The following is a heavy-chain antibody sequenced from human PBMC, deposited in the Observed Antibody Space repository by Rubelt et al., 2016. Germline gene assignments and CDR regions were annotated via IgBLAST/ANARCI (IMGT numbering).Heavy chain of an antibody. V-gene: IGHV4-34*02. D-gene: IGHD5-18*01. CDR3: ARQLSNKLWAFCR. CDR1: GGSFNNYY. J-gene: IGHJ4*02. CDR2: IDHGGST. Sequence: QVQLQQWGAGLLRPSETLSLTCAVSGGSFNNYYWAWIRQPPGKGPEWIGEIDHGGSTRYNPSLKSRISISVDTSKNLFSLRLSSVTAADTAGYYCARQLSNKLWAFCRWGKGTLVTVSS.